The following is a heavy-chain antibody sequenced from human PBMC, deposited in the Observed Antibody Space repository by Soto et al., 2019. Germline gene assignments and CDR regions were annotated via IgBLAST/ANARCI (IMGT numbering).Heavy chain of an antibody. CDR1: GVTFSGYS. D-gene: IGHD6-19*01. Sequence: PGGSLRLSCFGSGVTFSGYSMAWVRQAPGRGLEWVASISSRSTNIDYADSVKGRFTISRDNAKNLVSLQMSSLRGEDTALYYCAKFTEPGYSSIWYYFEYWGQGTPVTVSS. CDR3: AKFTEPGYSSIWYYFEY. V-gene: IGHV3-21*06. CDR2: ISSRSTNI. J-gene: IGHJ4*02.